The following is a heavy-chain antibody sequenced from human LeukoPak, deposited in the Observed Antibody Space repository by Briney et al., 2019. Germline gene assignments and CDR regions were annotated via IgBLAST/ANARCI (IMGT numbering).Heavy chain of an antibody. CDR2: ISAYNGNT. J-gene: IGHJ4*02. Sequence: ASVKVSCKASGYTFTSYGISWVRQAPGQGLEWMGWISAYNGNTNYAQKLQGRVTMTTDTSTSTAYMELRSLRSEDTAVYYCARDQGDNWNDQFPYYFDYWGQGTLVTVSS. CDR3: ARDQGDNWNDQFPYYFDY. V-gene: IGHV1-18*01. D-gene: IGHD1-20*01. CDR1: GYTFTSYG.